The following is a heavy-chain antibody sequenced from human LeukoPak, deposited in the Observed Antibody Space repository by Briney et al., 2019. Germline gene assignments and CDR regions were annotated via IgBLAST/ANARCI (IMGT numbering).Heavy chain of an antibody. J-gene: IGHJ4*02. Sequence: PGRSLRLSCAASGFTFSSYGMHWVRQAPGKGLEWVAVISYDGGNKYYADSVKGRFTISRDNSKNTLYLQMNSLRAEDTAVYYCAKDVFSVVVPAAPLDYWGQGTLVTVSS. CDR2: ISYDGGNK. CDR1: GFTFSSYG. D-gene: IGHD2-2*01. CDR3: AKDVFSVVVPAAPLDY. V-gene: IGHV3-30*18.